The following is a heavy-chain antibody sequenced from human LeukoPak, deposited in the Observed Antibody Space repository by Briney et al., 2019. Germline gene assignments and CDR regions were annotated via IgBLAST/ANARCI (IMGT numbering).Heavy chain of an antibody. D-gene: IGHD6-19*01. J-gene: IGHJ4*02. Sequence: TGGSLRLSCAASGFTFSSYWMHWVRQAPGKGLVWVSRIKSDGSRTDYADSVKGRFTLSRDNAKNTLYLQMDSLRAEDTAVYYCARSTGWYYFDYWGQGTLVTVSS. V-gene: IGHV3-74*01. CDR3: ARSTGWYYFDY. CDR2: IKSDGSRT. CDR1: GFTFSSYW.